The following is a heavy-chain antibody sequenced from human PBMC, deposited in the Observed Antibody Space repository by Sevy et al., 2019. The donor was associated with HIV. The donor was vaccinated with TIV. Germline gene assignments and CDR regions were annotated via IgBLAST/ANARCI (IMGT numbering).Heavy chain of an antibody. V-gene: IGHV3-30-3*01. CDR1: GFTFSDYS. J-gene: IGHJ1*01. Sequence: GGSLRLSCAASGFTFSDYSMHWVRQAPGKGLEWVATISYDGSNKHYADSLKGRFTLSRDNSKNSFFLQMNSLRAEDTAVYYCALERLSSNVAEYFQNWGQGTLVTVSS. CDR3: ALERLSSNVAEYFQN. D-gene: IGHD1-1*01. CDR2: ISYDGSNK.